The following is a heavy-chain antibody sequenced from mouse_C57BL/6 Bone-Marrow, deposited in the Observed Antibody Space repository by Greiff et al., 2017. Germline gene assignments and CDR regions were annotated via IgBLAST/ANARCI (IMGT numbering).Heavy chain of an antibody. J-gene: IGHJ4*01. CDR2: IHPNSGST. CDR3: ARAYYAMDY. Sequence: VQLQQSGAELVKPGASVKLSCKASGYTFTSYWMHWVKQRPGQGLEWIGMIHPNSGSTNYNEKFKSKATLTVDKSTSTAYMQLSSLTSEDSAVYYSARAYYAMDYWGQGTSVTVSS. CDR1: GYTFTSYW. V-gene: IGHV1-64*01.